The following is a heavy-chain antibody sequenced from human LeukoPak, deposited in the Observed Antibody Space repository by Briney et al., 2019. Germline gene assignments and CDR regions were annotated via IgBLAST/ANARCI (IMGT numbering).Heavy chain of an antibody. J-gene: IGHJ5*02. D-gene: IGHD6-13*01. CDR3: ARGRDSSSWHPMGWFDP. Sequence: PSETLSLTCTVSGGSISSGSYYWSWIRQPAGKGLEWIGRIYTSGSTNYNPSLKSRVTISVDTSKNQFSLKLSSVTAADTAVYYCARGRDSSSWHPMGWFDPWGQGTLVTVSS. CDR1: GGSISSGSYY. V-gene: IGHV4-61*02. CDR2: IYTSGST.